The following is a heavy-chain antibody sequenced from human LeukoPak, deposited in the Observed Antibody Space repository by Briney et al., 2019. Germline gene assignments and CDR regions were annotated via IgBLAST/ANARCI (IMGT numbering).Heavy chain of an antibody. D-gene: IGHD3-10*01. CDR3: ARDLYYNSGFDY. CDR1: GFTFSSYE. CDR2: ITGDETTI. J-gene: IGHJ4*02. V-gene: IGHV3-48*03. Sequence: GGSLRLSCAASGFTFSSYEMNWVRQAPGKGLEWVSYITGDETTIYYADSVKGRFTISRDNAKNSLYLQMSSQRAEDTAVYYCARDLYYNSGFDYWGQGTLVTVSS.